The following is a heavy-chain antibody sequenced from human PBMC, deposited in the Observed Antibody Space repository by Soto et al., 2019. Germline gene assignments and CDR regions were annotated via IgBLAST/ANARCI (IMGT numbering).Heavy chain of an antibody. V-gene: IGHV4-59*08. CDR1: GDSISRYY. J-gene: IGHJ5*02. Sequence: QVQLQESGPGLVKPSETLSLTCTVSGDSISRYYWSWIRQPPGKGLEWIGYTRSTNYNPSLKSRVTISVDTSLNQVSLRLTSVTAADTAVYYCARRGGGFDNWFDPWGQGTLVTVSS. CDR3: ARRGGGFDNWFDP. CDR2: TRST.